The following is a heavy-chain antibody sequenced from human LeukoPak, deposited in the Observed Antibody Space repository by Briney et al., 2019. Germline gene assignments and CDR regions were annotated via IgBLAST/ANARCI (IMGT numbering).Heavy chain of an antibody. V-gene: IGHV3-74*01. J-gene: IGHJ3*02. Sequence: PGGSLRLSCAASGFTFSSYWMHWVRQAPGKGLVWVSRINSDGSSTSYADSVKGRFTISRDNAKNTLYLQMNSLRAEDTAVYYCARERGLRYFAPHAFDIWGQGTMVTVSS. CDR3: ARERGLRYFAPHAFDI. D-gene: IGHD3-9*01. CDR2: INSDGSST. CDR1: GFTFSSYW.